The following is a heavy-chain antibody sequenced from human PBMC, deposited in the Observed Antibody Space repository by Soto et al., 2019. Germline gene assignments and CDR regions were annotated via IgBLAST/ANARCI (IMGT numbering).Heavy chain of an antibody. CDR2: ISSSSSYI. CDR1: GFTFSSYS. Sequence: GGSLRLSCAASGFTFSSYSMNWVRQAPGKGLEWVSSISSSSSYIYYADSVKGQFTISRDNAKNSLYLQMNSLRAEDTAVYYCARDGGDYCSSTSCYENDAFDIWGQGTMVTVS. CDR3: ARDGGDYCSSTSCYENDAFDI. D-gene: IGHD2-2*01. J-gene: IGHJ3*02. V-gene: IGHV3-21*01.